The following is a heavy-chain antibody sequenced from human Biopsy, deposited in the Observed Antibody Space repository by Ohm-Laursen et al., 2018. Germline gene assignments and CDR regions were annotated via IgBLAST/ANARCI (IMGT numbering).Heavy chain of an antibody. Sequence: EASVKVSCKASSYTFTDYNIHWMRQAPGQGLEWLGYINCKTGATNYAQKFQGTVTMPRDTSISTAYLALGSLRSADTAIYYCARDPLNGHKHFDYWGQGSLVTVSS. D-gene: IGHD2-8*01. CDR2: INCKTGAT. J-gene: IGHJ4*02. V-gene: IGHV1-2*02. CDR3: ARDPLNGHKHFDY. CDR1: SYTFTDYN.